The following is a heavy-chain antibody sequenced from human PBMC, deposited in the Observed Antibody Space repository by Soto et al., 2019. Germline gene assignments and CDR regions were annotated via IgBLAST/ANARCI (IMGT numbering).Heavy chain of an antibody. Sequence: PGGSLRLSCAASGFTSSSYGMHWVRQAPGKGLEWVAVIWYDGSNKYYADSVKGRFTISRDNSKNTLYLQMNSLRAEDTAVYYCARDTVPVYYYGMDVWGQGTTVTVSS. CDR3: ARDTVPVYYYGMDV. CDR2: IWYDGSNK. J-gene: IGHJ6*02. V-gene: IGHV3-33*01. CDR1: GFTSSSYG. D-gene: IGHD4-17*01.